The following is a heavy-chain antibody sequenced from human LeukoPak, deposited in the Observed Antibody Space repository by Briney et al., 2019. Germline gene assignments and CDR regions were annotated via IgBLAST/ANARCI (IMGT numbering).Heavy chain of an antibody. V-gene: IGHV1-3*03. CDR2: INAGNGNT. J-gene: IGHJ6*03. Sequence: GASVKVSCKASGYTFTSYAMHWVRQAPGQRLEWMGWINAGNGNTKYSQEFQGRVTITRDTSASTAYMELSSLRSEDTAVYYCARGGNPIAVAGTFYYYYYMDVWGKGTTVTVSS. CDR1: GYTFTSYA. D-gene: IGHD6-19*01. CDR3: ARGGNPIAVAGTFYYYYYMDV.